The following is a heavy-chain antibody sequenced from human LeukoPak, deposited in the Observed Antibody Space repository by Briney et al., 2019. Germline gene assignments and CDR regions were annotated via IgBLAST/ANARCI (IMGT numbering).Heavy chain of an antibody. CDR2: ISGSGGST. J-gene: IGHJ3*02. D-gene: IGHD6-19*01. CDR1: GFTFSSYA. Sequence: PGGSLRLSCAASGFTFSSYAMSWVRQAPGKGLEWVSAISGSGGSTYYADSVKGRFTISRDNSKNTLYLQMNSLRAEDTAVYYCAREGDEYSSGEGAFDIWGQGTMVTVSS. CDR3: AREGDEYSSGEGAFDI. V-gene: IGHV3-23*01.